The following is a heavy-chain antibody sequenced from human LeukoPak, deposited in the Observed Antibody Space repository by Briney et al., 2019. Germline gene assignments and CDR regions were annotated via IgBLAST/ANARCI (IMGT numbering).Heavy chain of an antibody. CDR2: ISGSGGST. V-gene: IGHV3-23*01. J-gene: IGHJ1*01. D-gene: IGHD1-26*01. Sequence: GVSLRLSCAASGFTFSSYAMSWVRQARGKGLEWVSAISGSGGSTYYADSVKGRFTISRDNSKNTLYLQMNSLRAEDTAVYYCAKDTEWELPEYFQHWGQGTLVTVSS. CDR3: AKDTEWELPEYFQH. CDR1: GFTFSSYA.